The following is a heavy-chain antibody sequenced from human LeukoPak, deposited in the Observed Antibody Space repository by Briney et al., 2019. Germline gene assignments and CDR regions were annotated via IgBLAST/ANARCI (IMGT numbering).Heavy chain of an antibody. CDR2: ISSSSSYI. Sequence: GGSLRLSCAASGFTFNTFNMNWVRQAPGKGLEWVSSISSSSSYIYYADSVKGRFTISRDNAKNSLYLQMNSLRAEDTAVYYCARDYCSSTSCYAGDAFDIWGQGTMVTVSS. CDR3: ARDYCSSTSCYAGDAFDI. J-gene: IGHJ3*02. D-gene: IGHD2-2*01. CDR1: GFTFNTFN. V-gene: IGHV3-21*01.